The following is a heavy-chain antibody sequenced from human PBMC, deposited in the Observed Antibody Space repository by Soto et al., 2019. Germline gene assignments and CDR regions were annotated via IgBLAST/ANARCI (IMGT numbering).Heavy chain of an antibody. CDR1: GFTFWNYA. D-gene: IGHD3-10*01. V-gene: IGHV3-64D*06. Sequence: GGSLRLSCSASGFTFWNYAMHWVRQAPGKGLQYISAINSNGADTYYADSVKGRFTISRDNSKNTLHLQMSSLRPEDTAIYYCVKDTGGSGTWDWSDPWGQGTLVTVSS. CDR3: VKDTGGSGTWDWSDP. CDR2: INSNGADT. J-gene: IGHJ5*02.